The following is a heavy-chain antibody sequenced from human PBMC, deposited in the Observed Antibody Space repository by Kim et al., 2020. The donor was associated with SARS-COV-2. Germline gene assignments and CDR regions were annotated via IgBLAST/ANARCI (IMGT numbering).Heavy chain of an antibody. J-gene: IGHJ4*02. Sequence: GGSLRLSCGASGFTFSNSWMTWVRQTPGRGLDWVAHINEDGSVKYYVDSVKGRFTISRDNAKHSVYLQMNSLRAEDTAVYYCEVGQGAYWGQGTLVTVSS. CDR3: EVGQGAY. CDR2: INEDGSVK. D-gene: IGHD1-26*01. CDR1: GFTFSNSW. V-gene: IGHV3-7*05.